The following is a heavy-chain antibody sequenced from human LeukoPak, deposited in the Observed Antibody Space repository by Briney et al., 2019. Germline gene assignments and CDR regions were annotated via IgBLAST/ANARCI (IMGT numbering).Heavy chain of an antibody. CDR1: GFTFSSYA. Sequence: GGSLRLSCAASGFTFSSYAMHWVRQAPGKGPEWVAVISNDGGTTFYADSVKGRFTISRDNSKNTLHLQMNSLSAEDTAVYYCARDGLPRGRYDFWSGYPNYWGQGTLVTVSS. V-gene: IGHV3-30*04. CDR3: ARDGLPRGRYDFWSGYPNY. D-gene: IGHD3-3*01. J-gene: IGHJ4*02. CDR2: ISNDGGTT.